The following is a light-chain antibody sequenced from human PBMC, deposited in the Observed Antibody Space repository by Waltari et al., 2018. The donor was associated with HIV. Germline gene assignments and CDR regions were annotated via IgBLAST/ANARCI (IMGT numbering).Light chain of an antibody. CDR3: TSYRSGSTLV. V-gene: IGLV2-14*01. Sequence: QSALTQPASVSGSPGQSITISCTGTTRDVGGSDYVSWYQQHPGKAPKLMIFEVTYRPSGVSHRFSGSKSGNTASLTISGLQAEDEADYYCTSYRSGSTLVVGGGTKVTVL. CDR1: TRDVGGSDY. J-gene: IGLJ2*01. CDR2: EVT.